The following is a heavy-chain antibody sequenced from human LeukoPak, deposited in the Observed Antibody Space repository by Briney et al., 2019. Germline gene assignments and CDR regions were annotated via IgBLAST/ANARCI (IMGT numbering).Heavy chain of an antibody. Sequence: PGGSLRLSCAASGFTFNNYAMSWVRQAPGKGLEWVSDISGSGDSIYYADSVKGRFTISRDNSRNTLYLQMNSLRGDDTAVYYCAKDVGKWESLHFFDYWGQGTLVTVSS. V-gene: IGHV3-23*01. CDR1: GFTFNNYA. D-gene: IGHD1-26*01. CDR2: ISGSGDSI. J-gene: IGHJ4*02. CDR3: AKDVGKWESLHFFDY.